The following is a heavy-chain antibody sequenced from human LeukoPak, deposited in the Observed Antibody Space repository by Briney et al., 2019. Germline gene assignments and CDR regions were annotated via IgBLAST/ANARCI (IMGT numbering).Heavy chain of an antibody. D-gene: IGHD1-26*01. V-gene: IGHV3-21*06. J-gene: IGHJ3*01. Sequence: GGSLRLSCGGSGFTFNSYSMNWVRQAPGKGLEWVACIIGSGTEMFYADSLKGRVTITRDNSKYTLYLQMNSLRVKDTGVYYCAKVQSDIVGAVFFAFDVWGQGTMVSVSS. CDR2: IIGSGTEM. CDR3: AKVQSDIVGAVFFAFDV. CDR1: GFTFNSYS.